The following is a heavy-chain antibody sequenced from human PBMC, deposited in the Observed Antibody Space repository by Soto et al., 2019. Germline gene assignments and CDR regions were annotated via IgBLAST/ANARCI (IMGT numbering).Heavy chain of an antibody. CDR1: GYTFTSYG. D-gene: IGHD2-8*01. Sequence: QAQLVQSGAEVKKPGASVKVSCKASGYTFTSYGINWVRQAPGQGLEWLGWVSAYNVDTNYEQKVQGRVTMTTDLSTKTAYMEFRSLRYDDTAVYYCADGLTWGQGTLVTVSS. J-gene: IGHJ3*01. V-gene: IGHV1-18*01. CDR2: VSAYNVDT. CDR3: ADGLT.